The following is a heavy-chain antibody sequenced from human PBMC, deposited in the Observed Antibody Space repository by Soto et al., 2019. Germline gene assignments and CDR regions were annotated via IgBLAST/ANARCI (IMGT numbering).Heavy chain of an antibody. D-gene: IGHD1-26*01. V-gene: IGHV3-66*01. CDR3: ATSGGYSAFDY. CDR2: IYSGGNT. CDR1: GFTVSSNY. Sequence: EVQLVESGGGLVQPGGSLRLSCAASGFTVSSNYMSWVRQAPGKGLEWVSVIYSGGNTYYAASVKGRFTISRDNPKNTLYLQTNSSGAEDTAVYYCATSGGYSAFDYWGQGTLVTVSS. J-gene: IGHJ4*02.